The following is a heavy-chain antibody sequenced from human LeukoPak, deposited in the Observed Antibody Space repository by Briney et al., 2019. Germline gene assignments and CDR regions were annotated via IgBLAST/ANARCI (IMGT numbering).Heavy chain of an antibody. D-gene: IGHD5-18*01. CDR3: ARAGYSYGYITDY. V-gene: IGHV3-64*01. CDR1: GFTFSSYA. CDR2: ISSNGGST. J-gene: IGHJ4*02. Sequence: PGGSLRLSCAASGFTFSSYAKHWVRQAPGKGLEYVSAISSNGGSTYYANSVKGRFTISRDNSKNTLYLQMGSLRAEDMAVYYCARAGYSYGYITDYWGQGTLVTVSS.